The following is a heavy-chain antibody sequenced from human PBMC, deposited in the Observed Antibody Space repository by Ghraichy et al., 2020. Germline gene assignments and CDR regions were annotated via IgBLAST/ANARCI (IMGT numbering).Heavy chain of an antibody. Sequence: SETLSLTCTVSGGSISSYYWSWIRQPPGKGLEWIGYIYYSGSTNYNPSLKSRVTISVDTSKNQFSLKLSPVTAADTAVYYCARGGRIRQGFDYWGQGTLVTVSS. CDR2: IYYSGST. CDR1: GGSISSYY. D-gene: IGHD3-16*01. J-gene: IGHJ4*02. CDR3: ARGGRIRQGFDY. V-gene: IGHV4-59*01.